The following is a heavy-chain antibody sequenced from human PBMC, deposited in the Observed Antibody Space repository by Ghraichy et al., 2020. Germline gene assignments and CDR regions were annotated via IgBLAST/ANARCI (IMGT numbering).Heavy chain of an antibody. CDR2: ISSSSSYI. Sequence: GESLNNSCAASGFTFSSYSMNWVRQAPGKGLEWVSSISSSSSYIYYADSVKGRFTISRDNAKNSLYLQMNSLRAEDTAVYYCARAGGNYGGPPAGIDYWGQGTLVTVSS. V-gene: IGHV3-21*01. J-gene: IGHJ4*02. CDR1: GFTFSSYS. D-gene: IGHD4-23*01. CDR3: ARAGGNYGGPPAGIDY.